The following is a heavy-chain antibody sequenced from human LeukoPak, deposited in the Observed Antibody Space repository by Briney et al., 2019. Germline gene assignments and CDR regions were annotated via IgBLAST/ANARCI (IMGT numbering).Heavy chain of an antibody. CDR3: AREHFMTKFTLTVVPGYFDY. J-gene: IGHJ4*02. CDR2: IYYSGTT. V-gene: IGHV4-39*07. Sequence: PSETLSLTCTVSGGSISSSSYYWGWIRQPPGKGLEWIGSIYYSGTTYYNPSLKSRVTISVDTSKNQVSLRLSSVTAADTAVYYCAREHFMTKFTLTVVPGYFDYWGQGTLVTVSS. D-gene: IGHD3-22*01. CDR1: GGSISSSSYY.